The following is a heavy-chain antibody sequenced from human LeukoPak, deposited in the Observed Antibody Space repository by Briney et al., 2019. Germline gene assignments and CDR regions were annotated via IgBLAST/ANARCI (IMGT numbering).Heavy chain of an antibody. J-gene: IGHJ4*02. CDR3: ARDGSVNYYDYFDF. CDR2: ISSSGSYI. Sequence: PGGSLRLSCAASGFTFSTYTMDWVRQAPGKGLEWISSISSSGSYIFYADSVKSRFTISRDNAKDSLYLQMDSLRAEDTAVYFCARDGSVNYYDYFDFWGQGTLVTVSS. V-gene: IGHV3-21*01. CDR1: GFTFSTYT. D-gene: IGHD1-26*01.